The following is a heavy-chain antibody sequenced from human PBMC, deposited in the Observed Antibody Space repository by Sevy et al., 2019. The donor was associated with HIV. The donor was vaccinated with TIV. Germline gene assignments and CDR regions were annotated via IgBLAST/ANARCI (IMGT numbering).Heavy chain of an antibody. D-gene: IGHD6-19*01. CDR2: ISYDGTDN. J-gene: IGHJ4*02. CDR3: ARDGVSSGWYRGYYFDN. V-gene: IGHV3-30*04. Sequence: GGSLRLSCAASGFTFSSFAMHWVRQAPGKGLDWGTFISYDGTDNYYADSVKGRFTISRDNSKNTLDLQMNSLRHEDTAIYYCARDGVSSGWYRGYYFDNWGQGTLVTVSS. CDR1: GFTFSSFA.